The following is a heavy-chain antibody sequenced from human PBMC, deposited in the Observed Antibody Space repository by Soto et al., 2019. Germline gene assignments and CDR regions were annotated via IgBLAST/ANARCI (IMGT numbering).Heavy chain of an antibody. CDR1: GYTFTSYD. J-gene: IGHJ4*02. V-gene: IGHV1-18*01. CDR2: IRAYNGNT. D-gene: IGHD3-10*01. CDR3: ARRDVFRGVYY. Sequence: QVQLVQSGAEVKKPGASVKVSCKASGYTFTSYDISWVRQAPGQGLEWMGWIRAYNGNTNSAQRLQGRVTMTTDTSTSTAYMELKSLRSDDTAVYYCARRDVFRGVYYWGQGALVSVSS.